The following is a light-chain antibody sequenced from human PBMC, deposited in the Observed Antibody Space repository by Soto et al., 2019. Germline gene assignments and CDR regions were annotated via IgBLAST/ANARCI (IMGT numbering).Light chain of an antibody. Sequence: LTQPASVSGSPGQSITISCTGTISDVGAYNYVSWYQQHPGKAPKLMIYEVSNRPSGVSFRFSGSKSGNTASLTISGLQAEDEADYFCSSYTTSTTWLFGGGTKLTVL. J-gene: IGLJ3*02. CDR3: SSYTTSTTWL. CDR2: EVS. V-gene: IGLV2-14*01. CDR1: ISDVGAYNY.